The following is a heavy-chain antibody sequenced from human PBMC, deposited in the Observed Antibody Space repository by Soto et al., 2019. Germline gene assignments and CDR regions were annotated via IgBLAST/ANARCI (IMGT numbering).Heavy chain of an antibody. CDR2: INPSGGST. D-gene: IGHD6-6*01. CDR3: ARLFTSIAARPYAFDI. V-gene: IGHV1-46*01. CDR1: GYTFTSYY. Sequence: ASVKVSCQASGYTFTSYYMHWVRQAPGQGLEWMGIINPSGGSTSYAQKFQGRVTMTRDTSTSTVYMELSSLRSEDTAVYYCARLFTSIAARPYAFDIWGQGTMVTVS. J-gene: IGHJ3*02.